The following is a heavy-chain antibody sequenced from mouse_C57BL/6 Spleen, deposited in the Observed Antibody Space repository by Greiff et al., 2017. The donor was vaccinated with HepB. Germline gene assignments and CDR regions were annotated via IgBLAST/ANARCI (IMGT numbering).Heavy chain of an antibody. CDR1: GYTFTSYW. CDR2: IDPNSGGT. D-gene: IGHD1-1*01. J-gene: IGHJ1*03. V-gene: IGHV1-72*01. CDR3: ARGGYYGSSYWYFDV. Sequence: QVQLKQPGAELVKPGASVKLSCKASGYTFTSYWMHWVKQRPGRGLEWIGRIDPNSGGTKYNEKFKSKATLTVDKPSSTAYMQLSSLTSEDSAVYYCARGGYYGSSYWYFDVWGTGTTVTVSS.